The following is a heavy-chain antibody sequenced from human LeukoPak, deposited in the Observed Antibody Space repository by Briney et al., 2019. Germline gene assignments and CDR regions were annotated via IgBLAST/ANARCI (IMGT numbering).Heavy chain of an antibody. CDR3: ARHPSGYYEN. J-gene: IGHJ4*02. CDR2: VYYSGST. V-gene: IGHV4-39*01. Sequence: PSETLSLTCTVSGGSISSSSYYWAWIRQPPGKGLEWVASVYYSGSTYYSPSLKSRVTISRDTTKNQFSLRLSSVTAADTAIYFCARHPSGYYENWGQGTLVTVSS. D-gene: IGHD5-12*01. CDR1: GGSISSSSYY.